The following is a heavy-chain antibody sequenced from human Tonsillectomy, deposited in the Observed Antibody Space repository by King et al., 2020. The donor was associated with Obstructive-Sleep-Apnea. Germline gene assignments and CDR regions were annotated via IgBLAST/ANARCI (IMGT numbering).Heavy chain of an antibody. CDR3: ARSTLGIVAAIDC. CDR2: ISSSSSYI. V-gene: IGHV3-21*01. CDR1: GFTFSTYT. Sequence: VQLVESGGGMVKPGGSLRLSCAASGFTFSTYTMNWVRQAPGKGLEWVSSISSSSSYIYYAATVKGRFTTSRDNAKNSLYLKMNSLRADETAVYYCARSTLGIVAAIDCWGQGTLVSAAS. D-gene: IGHD1-26*01. J-gene: IGHJ4*02.